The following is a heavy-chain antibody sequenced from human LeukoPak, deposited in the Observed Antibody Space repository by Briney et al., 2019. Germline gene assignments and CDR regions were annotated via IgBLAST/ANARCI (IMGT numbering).Heavy chain of an antibody. J-gene: IGHJ4*02. D-gene: IGHD4-17*01. CDR3: ARDHRTTVTVYYFDY. V-gene: IGHV3-33*01. Sequence: GGSLRLSCAASGFTFSDYGMHRVRQAPGKGLEWVAVIWYDGRDKYYADSVKGRFTISRDNSKNTLYLQMNSLRAEDTAVYYCARDHRTTVTVYYFDYWGQGTLVAVSS. CDR1: GFTFSDYG. CDR2: IWYDGRDK.